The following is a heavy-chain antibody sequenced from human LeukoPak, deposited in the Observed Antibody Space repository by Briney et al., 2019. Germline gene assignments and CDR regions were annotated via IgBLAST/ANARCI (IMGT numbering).Heavy chain of an antibody. Sequence: GGSLRLSCAASGFTVSSNYMSWVRQAPGKGLEWVSVIYSGGSTYYADSVKGRFTIARDNSKNTLYLQMNSLRAEDTAVYYCAKWGDYDILTGYYVSDFWGQGTLVTVSS. J-gene: IGHJ4*02. CDR3: AKWGDYDILTGYYVSDF. V-gene: IGHV3-53*01. D-gene: IGHD3-9*01. CDR2: IYSGGST. CDR1: GFTVSSNY.